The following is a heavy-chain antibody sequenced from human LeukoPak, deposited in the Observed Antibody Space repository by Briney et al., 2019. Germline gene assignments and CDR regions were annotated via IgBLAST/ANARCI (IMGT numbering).Heavy chain of an antibody. Sequence: PGGSLRLSCAASGFTFNTYAMHWVRQAPGKGLEWLAVMSYDLIRLHYADSVRGRFTISRDNYQNTLFLQMNSLRPEDTAVYYCAKEGYGSAWSSFDYWGQGTLLTVSS. CDR1: GFTFNTYA. CDR3: AKEGYGSAWSSFDY. J-gene: IGHJ4*02. CDR2: MSYDLIRL. D-gene: IGHD2-15*01. V-gene: IGHV3-30*18.